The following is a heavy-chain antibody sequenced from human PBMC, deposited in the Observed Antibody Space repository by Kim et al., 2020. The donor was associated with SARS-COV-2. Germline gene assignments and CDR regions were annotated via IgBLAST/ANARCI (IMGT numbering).Heavy chain of an antibody. V-gene: IGHV1-46*01. D-gene: IGHD2-15*01. Sequence: ASVKVSCKASGYTFTSYYMHWVRQAPGQGLEWMGIINPSGGSTSYAQKFQGRVTMTRDTSTSTVYMELSSLRSEDTAVYYCARDTGYCSGGSCYYRGWFDPWGQGTLVTVSS. CDR1: GYTFTSYY. CDR2: INPSGGST. J-gene: IGHJ5*02. CDR3: ARDTGYCSGGSCYYRGWFDP.